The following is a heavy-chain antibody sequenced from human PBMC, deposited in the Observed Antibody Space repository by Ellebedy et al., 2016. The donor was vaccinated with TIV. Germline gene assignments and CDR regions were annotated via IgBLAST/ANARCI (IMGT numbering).Heavy chain of an antibody. D-gene: IGHD3-16*01. CDR3: VKGAYPVPTVMAV. CDR1: GFSVSG. V-gene: IGHV3-30*02. Sequence: PGGSLRPSCATPGFSVSGMHWVRQAPGQGLEWVGFVRSDGTTKYYMDSVKGRFTISRDSSKNTLDLQMNSLRTEDTGVYYCVKGAYPVPTVMAVWGQGTMVVVSS. J-gene: IGHJ6*02. CDR2: VRSDGTTK.